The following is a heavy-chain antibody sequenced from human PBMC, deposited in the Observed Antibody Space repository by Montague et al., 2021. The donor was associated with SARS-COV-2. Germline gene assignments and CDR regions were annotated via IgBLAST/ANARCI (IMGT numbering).Heavy chain of an antibody. CDR1: GFTFDTYA. CDR3: AKGGWYYYDN. CDR2: IYSGGSTT. D-gene: IGHD6-19*01. V-gene: IGHV3-23*03. J-gene: IGHJ4*02. Sequence: SLRLSCAASGFTFDTYAMGWVRQAPGKGLEWVSIIYSGGSTTYYADSVRGRFTISRDNSKNTLYLQMNSLRAEDTAVYFCAKGGWYYYDNWGQGTLVTVSS.